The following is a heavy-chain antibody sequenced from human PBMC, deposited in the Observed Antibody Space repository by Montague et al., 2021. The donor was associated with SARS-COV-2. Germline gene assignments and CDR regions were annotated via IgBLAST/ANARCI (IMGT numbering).Heavy chain of an antibody. V-gene: IGHV3-30*18. CDR1: GFTFSTYG. CDR2: ISSDGSKK. CDR3: AKDGWAYCGDDCYSGLDV. J-gene: IGHJ6*02. D-gene: IGHD2-21*01. Sequence: SLRLSCAASGFTFSTYGIHWVRQAPGKGLEWVSFISSDGSKKYYADAVKGRFTISRDNSKNTLYLQMNSLRGDDTAVYYCAKDGWAYCGDDCYSGLDVWGQGTTITVSS.